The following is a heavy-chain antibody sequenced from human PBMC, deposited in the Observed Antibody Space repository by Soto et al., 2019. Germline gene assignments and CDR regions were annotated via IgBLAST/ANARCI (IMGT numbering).Heavy chain of an antibody. CDR1: GGTFRTYG. D-gene: IGHD1-26*01. CDR3: ASEEWELSDY. J-gene: IGHJ4*02. CDR2: FISILNTA. Sequence: ASVKVSCKASGGTFRTYGVSWVRQAPGQGLEWMGGFISILNTATYAQKFQGRVTITADESTSTAYMELSSLRSEDTAVYYCASEEWELSDYWGQGTLVTVSS. V-gene: IGHV1-69*13.